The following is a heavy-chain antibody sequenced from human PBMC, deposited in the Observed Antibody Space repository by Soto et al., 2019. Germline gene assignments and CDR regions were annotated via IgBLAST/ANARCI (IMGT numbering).Heavy chain of an antibody. J-gene: IGHJ4*02. D-gene: IGHD5-12*01. V-gene: IGHV3-23*01. CDR3: AKGSLEYSASVDN. Sequence: EVHLLESGGGLVQPGGSLRLSCAASGFSFSSYAMVWVRQAPGKGLEWVSVISARGGSLYFADSVKGRFTVSRDNSKNVLSLEMNSLRAEDTATYFCAKGSLEYSASVDNGGQGTLVVVSS. CDR1: GFSFSSYA. CDR2: ISARGGSL.